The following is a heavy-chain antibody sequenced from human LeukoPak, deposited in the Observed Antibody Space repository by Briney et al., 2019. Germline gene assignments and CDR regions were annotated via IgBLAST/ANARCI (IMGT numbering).Heavy chain of an antibody. V-gene: IGHV1-46*01. J-gene: IGHJ5*02. CDR3: ARDNSVGDVAWWFDP. CDR1: GYTFTGHY. Sequence: ASVKVSCKASGYTFTGHYMHWVRQAPGQGLEWLGLINPSGSSTLYAQKFQGRVTMTRDMSTTTDYMELSSLRSEDTAVYYCARDNSVGDVAWWFDPWGQGTLVTVSS. D-gene: IGHD1-26*01. CDR2: INPSGSST.